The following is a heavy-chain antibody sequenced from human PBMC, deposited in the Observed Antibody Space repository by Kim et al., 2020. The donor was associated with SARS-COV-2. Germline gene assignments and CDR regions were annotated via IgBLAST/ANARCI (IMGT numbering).Heavy chain of an antibody. Sequence: GGSLRLSCAASGFTFSSYSMNWVRQAPGKGLEWVSYISSSSSTIYYADSVKGRFTISRDNAKNSLYLQVNSLRDEDTAVYYCARNRPDYYDSSGMDVWGQGTTVTVSS. CDR3: ARNRPDYYDSSGMDV. J-gene: IGHJ6*02. CDR2: ISSSSSTI. V-gene: IGHV3-48*02. CDR1: GFTFSSYS. D-gene: IGHD3-22*01.